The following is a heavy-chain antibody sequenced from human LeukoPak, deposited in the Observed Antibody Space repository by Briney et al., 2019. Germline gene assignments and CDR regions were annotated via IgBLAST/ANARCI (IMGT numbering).Heavy chain of an antibody. Sequence: ASVTVSRKGAGYTFTSYGINRGRLPPAPGKERMGWISTYNGSTNYANKRQGRVTMTTDNSTSTDYMELRRLRSVDTAVYYCATLDRGIVATITGDYWGQGTLVTVSS. CDR2: ISTYNGST. D-gene: IGHD5-12*01. J-gene: IGHJ4*02. CDR1: GYTFTSYG. V-gene: IGHV1-18*01. CDR3: ATLDRGIVATITGDY.